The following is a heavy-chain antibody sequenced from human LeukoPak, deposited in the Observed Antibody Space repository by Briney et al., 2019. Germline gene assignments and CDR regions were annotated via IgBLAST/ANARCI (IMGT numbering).Heavy chain of an antibody. CDR3: ARDRTHYYDSSGYYSRWEY. CDR2: INPRGGTT. D-gene: IGHD3-22*01. V-gene: IGHV1-46*01. Sequence: ASVKVSCKASGYTFTSYFMYWVRQAPGQGLEWMGLINPRGGTTRYAQKFQGRVTMTRDTSTSTVYMELSSLRSEDTAMYYCARDRTHYYDSSGYYSRWEYWGQGTLVTVSS. CDR1: GYTFTSYF. J-gene: IGHJ4*02.